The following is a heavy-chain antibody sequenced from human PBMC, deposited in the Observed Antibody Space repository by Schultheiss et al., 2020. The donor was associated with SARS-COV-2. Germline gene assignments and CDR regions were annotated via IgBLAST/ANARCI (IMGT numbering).Heavy chain of an antibody. J-gene: IGHJ6*02. D-gene: IGHD6-6*01. V-gene: IGHV3-30*03. Sequence: GESLKISCAASGFTFSSYSMNWVRQAPGKGLEWVAVISYDGSNKYYADSVKGRFTISRENAKNSLYLQMNSLRAGDTAVYYCARDRRIGGYYYYYGMDVWGQGTTVTVSS. CDR1: GFTFSSYS. CDR3: ARDRRIGGYYYYYGMDV. CDR2: ISYDGSNK.